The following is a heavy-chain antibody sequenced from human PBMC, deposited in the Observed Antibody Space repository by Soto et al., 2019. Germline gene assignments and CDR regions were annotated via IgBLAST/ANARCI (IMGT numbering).Heavy chain of an antibody. J-gene: IGHJ4*02. D-gene: IGHD6-25*01. CDR3: ARENGSSGRYLDY. V-gene: IGHV1-2*04. CDR2: INPNSGGT. Sequence: ASVKVSCKASGYTFTGYYMHWVRQAPGQGLEWMGWINPNSGGTNYAQKFQGWVTMTRDTSISTAYMELSRLRSDDTAVYYCARENGSSGRYLDYWGQGTLVTVS. CDR1: GYTFTGYY.